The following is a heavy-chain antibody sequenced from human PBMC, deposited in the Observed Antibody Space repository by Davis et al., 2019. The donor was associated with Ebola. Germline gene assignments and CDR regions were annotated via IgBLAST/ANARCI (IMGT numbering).Heavy chain of an antibody. Sequence: PGGSLRLSCAASGFTFSSYGMHWVRQAPGKGLEWVAVISYDGSDKYYAASVRGRFTFSRDNSKNTLYLQMNSLRSEDTAVYYCARDRDIVAAAGALDYWGQGTLVTVSS. CDR2: ISYDGSDK. J-gene: IGHJ4*02. V-gene: IGHV3-30*03. CDR3: ARDRDIVAAAGALDY. D-gene: IGHD6-13*01. CDR1: GFTFSSYG.